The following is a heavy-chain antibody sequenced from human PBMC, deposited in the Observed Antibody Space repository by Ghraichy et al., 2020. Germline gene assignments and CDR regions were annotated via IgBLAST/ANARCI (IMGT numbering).Heavy chain of an antibody. CDR2: INNAGGA. CDR1: GDSISDFY. D-gene: IGHD2-2*01. J-gene: IGHJ6*02. V-gene: IGHV4-59*01. Sequence: GSLRLSCTVSGDSISDFYWSWIRQPPGKGLEWIGYINNAGGARYNVSLQSRVTISVDTSKNQFSLTLKSVTAADTAVYYCARDTVASPLAYNGMDVWGQGTTVTVSS. CDR3: ARDTVASPLAYNGMDV.